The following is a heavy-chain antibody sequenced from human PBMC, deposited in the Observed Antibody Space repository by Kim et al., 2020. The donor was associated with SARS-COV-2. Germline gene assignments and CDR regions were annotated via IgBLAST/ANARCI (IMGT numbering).Heavy chain of an antibody. J-gene: IGHJ4*02. V-gene: IGHV3-49*02. Sequence: ASVKGRFTISRDDSKSIAYLQMNSLKTEDTAVYYCTREGSSSWYFYFDYWGRGTLVTVSS. D-gene: IGHD6-13*01. CDR3: TREGSSSWYFYFDY.